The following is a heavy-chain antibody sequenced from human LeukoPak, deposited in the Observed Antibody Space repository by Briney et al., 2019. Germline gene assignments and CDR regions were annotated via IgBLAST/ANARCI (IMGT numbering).Heavy chain of an antibody. Sequence: GGSLRLPCVASGFTFSNYWMAWIRHAPGRGLEWVANINKDGSEKYCLDSVRGRFTISRDNAKNSLYLQMNSLGAEDTAVYYCVRELVVGPAEYFQSWGQGTLVTVSS. CDR1: GFTFSNYW. J-gene: IGHJ1*01. CDR2: INKDGSEK. V-gene: IGHV3-7*01. CDR3: VRELVVGPAEYFQS. D-gene: IGHD2-15*01.